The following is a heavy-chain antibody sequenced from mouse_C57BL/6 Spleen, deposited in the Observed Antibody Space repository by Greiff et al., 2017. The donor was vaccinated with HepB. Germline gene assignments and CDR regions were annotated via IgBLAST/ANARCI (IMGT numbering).Heavy chain of an antibody. CDR1: GYAFSSSW. J-gene: IGHJ3*01. V-gene: IGHV1-82*01. CDR3: ARSYGSSHWFAY. Sequence: VQLQQSGPELVKPGASVKLSCKASGYAFSSSWMNWVKQRPGKGLEWIGRIYPGDGDTNYNGKFKGKATLTADKSSSTAYMQLSSLTSEDSAVYFCARSYGSSHWFAYWGQGTLVTVSA. CDR2: IYPGDGDT. D-gene: IGHD1-1*01.